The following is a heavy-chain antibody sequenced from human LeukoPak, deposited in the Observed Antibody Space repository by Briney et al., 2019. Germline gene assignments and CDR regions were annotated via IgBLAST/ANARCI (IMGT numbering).Heavy chain of an antibody. D-gene: IGHD3-3*01. Sequence: GGSLRLSCAASGFTFSSYWMHWVRQAPGKGLVWVSRINSDGSSTSYADSVKGRFTISRDNAKNTLFLQMNSLRAEDTAVYYCARDQDLWSMDVWGQGTTVTVSS. CDR3: ARDQDLWSMDV. CDR2: INSDGSST. CDR1: GFTFSSYW. J-gene: IGHJ6*02. V-gene: IGHV3-74*01.